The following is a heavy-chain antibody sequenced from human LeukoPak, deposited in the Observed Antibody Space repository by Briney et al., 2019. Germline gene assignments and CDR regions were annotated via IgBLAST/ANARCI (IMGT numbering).Heavy chain of an antibody. CDR1: GDSVSSNSAA. D-gene: IGHD1-26*01. V-gene: IGHV6-1*01. J-gene: IGHJ4*02. Sequence: SQTLSLTCAISGDSVSSNSAAWNWIRQSPSRGLEWLGRTYYRSKWYNDYAVSVKSRITINPDTSKNQFSLQLNSVTPEDTAVYYCARDLGYRAVGASGVAFFDYWGQGTLSPSPQ. CDR2: TYYRSKWYN. CDR3: ARDLGYRAVGASGVAFFDY.